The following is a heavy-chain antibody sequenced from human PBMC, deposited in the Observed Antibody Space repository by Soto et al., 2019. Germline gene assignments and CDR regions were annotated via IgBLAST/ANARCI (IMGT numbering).Heavy chain of an antibody. CDR2: IYYSGST. Sequence: QVQLQESGPGLVKPSETLSLTCTVSGGSISSYYWSWIRQPPGKGLEWIGYIYYSGSTNYNPSLKSRVTISVDTSKNQCALKLSSVTAADTAVYYCARDYHSGGAFDIWGQGTMVTVSS. V-gene: IGHV4-59*01. J-gene: IGHJ3*02. D-gene: IGHD6-19*01. CDR3: ARDYHSGGAFDI. CDR1: GGSISSYY.